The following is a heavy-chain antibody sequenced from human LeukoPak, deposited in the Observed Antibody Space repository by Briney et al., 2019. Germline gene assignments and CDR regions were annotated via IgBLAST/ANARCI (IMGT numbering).Heavy chain of an antibody. J-gene: IGHJ3*02. V-gene: IGHV3-13*01. Sequence: GGSLRLSCTASGFSFNDYDMHWVRQAAGKGLEWVAHIGTGTDTHFSDSVKGRFTISRENAENSMYLQMNCLRVEDTAVCYCARDRRADYGVNDDAFDIWGQGTMVIVSS. CDR2: IGTGTDT. CDR3: ARDRRADYGVNDDAFDI. D-gene: IGHD4-17*01. CDR1: GFSFNDYD.